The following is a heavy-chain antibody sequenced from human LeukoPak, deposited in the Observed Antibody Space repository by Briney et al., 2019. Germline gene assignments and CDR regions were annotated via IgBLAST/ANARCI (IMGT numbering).Heavy chain of an antibody. CDR2: IYDSGST. CDR3: ARQSISGSSLSYFDY. Sequence: SETLSLTCTVSGGSVSSYYWSWIRQPPGKGLEWIGNIYDSGSTNYNPSLKSRLTISVDTSKNQCSLKLSSVTAADTAVYYCARQSISGSSLSYFDYWGQGTLVNVSS. D-gene: IGHD3-22*01. V-gene: IGHV4-59*02. CDR1: GGSVSSYY. J-gene: IGHJ4*02.